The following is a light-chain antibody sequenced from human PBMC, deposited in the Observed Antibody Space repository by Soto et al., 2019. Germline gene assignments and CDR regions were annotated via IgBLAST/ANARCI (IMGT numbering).Light chain of an antibody. CDR2: GAS. CDR1: QSVSSN. J-gene: IGKJ1*01. CDR3: QQCNNWPPWT. Sequence: EIVMTQSPATLSVSPGERATLSCRASQSVSSNLAWYQQKPGQAPRLLIYGASTRATGIPARFSGSGSGTEFTLTISSLQSEDFVVYYCQQCNNWPPWTFGQGTKVEIK. V-gene: IGKV3-15*01.